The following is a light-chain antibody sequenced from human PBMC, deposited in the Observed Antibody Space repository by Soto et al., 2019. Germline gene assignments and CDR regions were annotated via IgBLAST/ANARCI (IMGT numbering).Light chain of an antibody. CDR2: GAS. CDR3: QQYNNWPTIT. Sequence: EIVLTQSPATLSVSPGERAPLSCRVSQSVSRNLAWYQQKPGQAPRLLXYGASTRANGIPDRFSSSGSGTEFSLTISSLQSEDFAVYDCQQYNNWPTITFGQGTRLEIK. J-gene: IGKJ5*01. V-gene: IGKV3-15*01. CDR1: QSVSRN.